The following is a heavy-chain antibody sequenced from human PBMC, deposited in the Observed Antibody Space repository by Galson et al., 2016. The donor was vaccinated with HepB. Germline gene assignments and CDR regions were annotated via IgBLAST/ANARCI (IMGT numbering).Heavy chain of an antibody. D-gene: IGHD1-26*01. CDR3: ARRWSGVDY. Sequence: ETLSLTCTVSGGPIYSYYWTWIRQPPGKELEWMGYIHYSGYTSYNPSLKSRVTISRDTSKNQFSLELTSVTAADTAVYYCARRWSGVDYWGQGTLVTVSS. CDR1: GGPIYSYY. J-gene: IGHJ4*02. V-gene: IGHV4-59*08. CDR2: IHYSGYT.